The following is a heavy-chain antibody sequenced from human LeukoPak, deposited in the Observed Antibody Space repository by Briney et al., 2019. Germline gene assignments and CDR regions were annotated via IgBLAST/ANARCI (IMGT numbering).Heavy chain of an antibody. CDR1: GGSFRGYY. J-gene: IGHJ4*02. CDR3: ARGNNCVDY. Sequence: SETLSLTCAVYGGSFRGYYWSWIRQPPGKGLEWIGEINHSGSTNYNPSLKSRVTISVDTSKNQFSLKLSSVTAADTAVYYWARGNNCVDYWGQGTLVTVSS. V-gene: IGHV4-34*01. CDR2: INHSGST. D-gene: IGHD2-21*01.